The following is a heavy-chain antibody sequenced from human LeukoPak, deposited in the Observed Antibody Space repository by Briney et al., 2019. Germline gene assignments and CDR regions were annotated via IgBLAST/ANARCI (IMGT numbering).Heavy chain of an antibody. CDR1: GFTFTSYA. V-gene: IGHV3-23*01. J-gene: IGHJ4*02. D-gene: IGHD2-2*01. Sequence: GGSLRLSCAASGFTFTSYAMSWVRQAPGKGLEWVATISTSGGSTYYADSVKGRFTISRDNAKNSLYLQMNSLRAEDTAVYYCARERREQLLPPYTRSVTYFDYWGQGTLVTVSS. CDR3: ARERREQLLPPYTRSVTYFDY. CDR2: ISTSGGST.